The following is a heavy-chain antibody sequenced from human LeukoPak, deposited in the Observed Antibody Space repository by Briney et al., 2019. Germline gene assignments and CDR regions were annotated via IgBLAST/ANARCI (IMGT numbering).Heavy chain of an antibody. CDR2: FSSSGSTI. CDR3: ARDLKQGGQNYYYGMDV. V-gene: IGHV3-48*03. Sequence: QPGGSLRLSFAASGXTFSSCEMNWVRQPPGKRLEWVSYFSSSGSTIFYADSVKGRFTISRDNAKNSLYLQMNSLRAEDTAVYYCARDLKQGGQNYYYGMDVWGQGTTVTVSS. J-gene: IGHJ6*02. CDR1: GXTFSSCE. D-gene: IGHD3-16*01.